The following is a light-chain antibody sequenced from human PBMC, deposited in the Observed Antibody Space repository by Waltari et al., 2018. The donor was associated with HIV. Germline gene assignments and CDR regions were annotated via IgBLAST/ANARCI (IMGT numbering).Light chain of an antibody. CDR1: PNVAAF. CDR3: HQYASFSGT. Sequence: TQSPSPLSASAGDRVAITCRAGPNVAAFLAWYQQKPGKPPKLLIYQASILEGGVPSRFSGSVSGSDFTLTINGLQSDDFATYYCHQYASFSGTFGQGTKVEL. V-gene: IGKV1-5*03. J-gene: IGKJ1*01. CDR2: QAS.